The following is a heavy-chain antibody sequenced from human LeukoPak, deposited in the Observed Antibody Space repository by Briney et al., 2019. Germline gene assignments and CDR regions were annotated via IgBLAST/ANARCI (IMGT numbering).Heavy chain of an antibody. CDR1: GFTFSSYG. CDR3: AKALEGYHFDY. Sequence: PGGSLRLSCAASGFTFSSYGMSWVRQAPGKGLEWVSSISGSGGNTYYADSVKGRFTISRDNSKNTLFLHMNSLRAEDTAVYYCAKALEGYHFDYWGQGTLVTVSS. D-gene: IGHD5-18*01. CDR2: ISGSGGNT. J-gene: IGHJ4*02. V-gene: IGHV3-23*01.